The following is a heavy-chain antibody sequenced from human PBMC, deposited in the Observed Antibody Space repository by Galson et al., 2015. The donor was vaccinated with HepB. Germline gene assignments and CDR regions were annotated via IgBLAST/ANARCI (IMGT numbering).Heavy chain of an antibody. CDR1: GFTFSASG. Sequence: SLRLSCAASGFTFSASGIHWVRQASGKGLEWVGRIRSKAKGSATSYGASVKGRFTISRDDSKNTTYLQMNSLTAEDTAVYYCAKTSGQSLVIVIIPLYYFDSWGQGTLVAVSS. J-gene: IGHJ4*02. D-gene: IGHD3-22*01. CDR3: AKTSGQSLVIVIIPLYYFDS. CDR2: IRSKAKGSAT. V-gene: IGHV3-73*01.